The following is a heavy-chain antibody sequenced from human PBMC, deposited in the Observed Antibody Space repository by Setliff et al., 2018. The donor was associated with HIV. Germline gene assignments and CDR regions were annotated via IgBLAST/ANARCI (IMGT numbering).Heavy chain of an antibody. V-gene: IGHV4-31*03. CDR1: GGSISSGGYY. CDR2: ISYSGSS. D-gene: IGHD6-6*01. CDR3: ARHSDIAARRTYFDY. J-gene: IGHJ4*02. Sequence: SETLSLTCTVSGGSISSGGYYWSWIRQHPGKGLEWIGYISYSGSSYYNPSLKSRVTLSVDTSKNQFSLKLSSVTAADTAVYYCARHSDIAARRTYFDYWGQGTLVTVSS.